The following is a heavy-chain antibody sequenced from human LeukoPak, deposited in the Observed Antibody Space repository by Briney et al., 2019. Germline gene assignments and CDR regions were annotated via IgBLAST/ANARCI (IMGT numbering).Heavy chain of an antibody. D-gene: IGHD3-22*01. CDR1: GFEFPSYW. J-gene: IGHJ3*02. Sequence: GGSLRLSCTASGFEFPSYWMHWVRQAPGQGLVWVSHINTDGTSTNYADSVKGRFTVSRDNSKNTLYLQMNSLRAEDTAVYYCARWGGYYDSSGYYLRVADAFDIWGQGTMVTVSS. V-gene: IGHV3-74*01. CDR3: ARWGGYYDSSGYYLRVADAFDI. CDR2: INTDGTST.